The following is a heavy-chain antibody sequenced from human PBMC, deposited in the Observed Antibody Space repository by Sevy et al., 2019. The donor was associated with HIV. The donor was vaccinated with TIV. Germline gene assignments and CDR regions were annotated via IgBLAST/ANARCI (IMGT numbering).Heavy chain of an antibody. CDR2: IFRNFRGVDVT. CDR3: AGARYDSSGSFDALDI. Sequence: GSLRLSCTTSGFTFTSYAMNWVRQAPGKGLEWVSTIFRNFRGVDVTYDADSVKGRSTISRDSSRNTLYLQMNSLRAEDTAVYYCAGARYDSSGSFDALDIWGQGTMVTVSS. D-gene: IGHD3-22*01. CDR1: GFTFTSYA. J-gene: IGHJ3*02. V-gene: IGHV3-23*01.